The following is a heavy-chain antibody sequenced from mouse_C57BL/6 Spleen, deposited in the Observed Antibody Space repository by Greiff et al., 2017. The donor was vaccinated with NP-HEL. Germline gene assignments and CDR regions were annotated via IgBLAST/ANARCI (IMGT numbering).Heavy chain of an antibody. V-gene: IGHV1-82*01. CDR3: WYGYGEGESAY. J-gene: IGHJ2*01. D-gene: IGHD2-2*01. CDR1: GYAFSSYW. CDR2: IYPGDGDT. Sequence: QVQLQQSGPELVKPGASVKISCKASGYAFSSYWMNWVKQRPGQGLEWIGGIYPGDGDTNYNGKFKGKATLTVDKSSSTAYMQLSSLTSEDSAVYCCWYGYGEGESAYWGKGTTLTVSS.